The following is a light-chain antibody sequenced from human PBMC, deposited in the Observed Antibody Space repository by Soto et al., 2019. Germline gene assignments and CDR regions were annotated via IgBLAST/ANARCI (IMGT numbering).Light chain of an antibody. CDR2: DVS. V-gene: IGLV2-11*01. CDR3: SSYAGSYTLV. Sequence: ALTQPRSVSGSPGQSVTISCTGTSNDVGGYNFVSWYQQHPGKVPKLFIYDVSRRPSGVPDRFSGSKSGNTASLTISGLQAEDEADYYCSSYAGSYTLVFGGGTQLTVL. CDR1: SNDVGGYNF. J-gene: IGLJ2*01.